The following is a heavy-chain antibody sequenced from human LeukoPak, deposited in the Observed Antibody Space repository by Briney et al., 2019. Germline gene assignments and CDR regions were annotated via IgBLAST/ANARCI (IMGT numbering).Heavy chain of an antibody. V-gene: IGHV4-38-2*01. CDR2: IYHSGST. CDR3: ARQNSNRIFDY. J-gene: IGHJ4*02. Sequence: SETLSLTCAVSGYSISSGYYWGWIRQPPGKGLEWNGSIYHSGSTYYNPSLKSRVTISVDTSKNQFSLKLSSVTAADTAVYYCARQNSNRIFDYWGQGTLVTVSS. D-gene: IGHD4-11*01. CDR1: GYSISSGYY.